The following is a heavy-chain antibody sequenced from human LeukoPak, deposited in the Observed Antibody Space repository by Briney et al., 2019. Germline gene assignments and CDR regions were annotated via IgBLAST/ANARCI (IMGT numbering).Heavy chain of an antibody. D-gene: IGHD6-19*01. CDR2: IYYSGST. Sequence: PSETLSLTCTVSGGSISSSSYYWGWIRQPPGKGLEWIGSIYYSGSTYYNPSLKSRVTISVDTSKNQFSLKLSSVTAADTAVYYCARVSSISSSGWYSLGGRGDNWFDPWGQGTLVTVSS. V-gene: IGHV4-39*07. CDR1: GGSISSSSYY. J-gene: IGHJ5*02. CDR3: ARVSSISSSGWYSLGGRGDNWFDP.